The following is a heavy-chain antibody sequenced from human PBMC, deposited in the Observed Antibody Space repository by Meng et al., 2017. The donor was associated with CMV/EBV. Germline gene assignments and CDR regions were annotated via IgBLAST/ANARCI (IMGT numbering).Heavy chain of an antibody. Sequence: QLTLKESGPTLVKPTQTLTLTCTFSGFSLSTSGVGVGWIRQPPGKALGWLALIYWDDDKRYSPSLKSRLTITKDTSKNQVVLTMTNMDPVDTATYYCAHSPSLQLVRHWFDPWGQGTLVTVSS. D-gene: IGHD6-6*01. CDR3: AHSPSLQLVRHWFDP. J-gene: IGHJ5*02. V-gene: IGHV2-5*02. CDR2: IYWDDDK. CDR1: GFSLSTSGVG.